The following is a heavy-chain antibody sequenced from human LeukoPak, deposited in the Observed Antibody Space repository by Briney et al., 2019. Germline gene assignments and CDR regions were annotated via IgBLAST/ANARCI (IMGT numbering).Heavy chain of an antibody. CDR3: ASGYSGYEPTIDY. CDR2: IYYSGST. D-gene: IGHD5-12*01. V-gene: IGHV4-59*01. J-gene: IGHJ4*02. CDR1: GGSISSYY. Sequence: PSETLSLTCTVSGGSISSYYWSWIRQPPGKGREWIGYIYYSGSTNYNPSLKSQVTISVDTPKNQFSLKLSSVTAADTAVYYCASGYSGYEPTIDYWGQGILVTVSS.